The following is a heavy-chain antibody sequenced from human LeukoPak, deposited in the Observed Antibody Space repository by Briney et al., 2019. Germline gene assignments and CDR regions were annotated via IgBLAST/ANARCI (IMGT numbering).Heavy chain of an antibody. CDR2: IRYDGTNK. CDR3: ARAAKTFDY. CDR1: GFTFNNFG. V-gene: IGHV3-30*02. Sequence: PGGSLRLSCAASGFTFNNFGMHWVRQAPGKGLEWVAFIRYDGTNKYYADSVKGRFTISRDNAKNSLYLQMNSLRAEDTAVYYCARAAKTFDYWGQGTLVTVSS. J-gene: IGHJ4*02.